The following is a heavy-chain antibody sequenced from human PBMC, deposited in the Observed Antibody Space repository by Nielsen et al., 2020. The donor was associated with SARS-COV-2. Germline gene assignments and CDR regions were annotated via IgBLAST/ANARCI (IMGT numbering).Heavy chain of an antibody. V-gene: IGHV7-4-1*02. J-gene: IGHJ6*01. Sequence: ASVKVSCKTSGYTFTSYAMNWVRQAPGQGLEWMGWINTNTGNPTYAQGFTGRFVFSLDTSVSTAYLQISSLHQGPIGLPPGTLLQEHLWG. CDR3: TLLQEHL. CDR2: INTNTGNP. CDR1: GYTFTSYA.